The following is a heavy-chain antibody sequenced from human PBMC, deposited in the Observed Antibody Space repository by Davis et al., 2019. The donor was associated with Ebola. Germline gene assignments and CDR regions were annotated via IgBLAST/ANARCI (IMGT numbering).Heavy chain of an antibody. V-gene: IGHV1-3*01. CDR3: ARDLDYYGSGSYYDDAFDI. J-gene: IGHJ3*02. CDR1: GYTFTSYA. D-gene: IGHD3-10*01. Sequence: AASVKVSCKASGYTFTSYAMHWVRQAPGQRLEWMGWINAGNGNTKYSQKLQGRVTMTTDTSTSTAYMELRSLRSDDTAVYYCARDLDYYGSGSYYDDAFDIWGQGTMVTVSS. CDR2: INAGNGNT.